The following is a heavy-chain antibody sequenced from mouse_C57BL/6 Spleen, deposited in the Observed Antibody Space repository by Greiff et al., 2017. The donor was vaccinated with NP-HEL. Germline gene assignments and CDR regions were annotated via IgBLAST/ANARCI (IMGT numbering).Heavy chain of an antibody. D-gene: IGHD1-1*01. CDR2: IDPSDSET. CDR3: ARGDFITTVVGGFGY. J-gene: IGHJ2*01. CDR1: GYTFTSYW. V-gene: IGHV1-52*01. Sequence: VQLQQPGAELVRPGSSVKLSCKASGYTFTSYWMHWVKQRPIQGLEWIGNIDPSDSETHYNQKFKDKATLTVDKSSSTAYMQLSSLTSEDSAVYYCARGDFITTVVGGFGYWGQGTTLTVSS.